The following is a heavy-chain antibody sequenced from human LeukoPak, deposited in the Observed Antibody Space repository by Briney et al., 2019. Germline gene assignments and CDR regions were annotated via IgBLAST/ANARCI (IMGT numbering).Heavy chain of an antibody. CDR2: ISSSGSNT. D-gene: IGHD3-10*01. J-gene: IGHJ4*02. Sequence: GGSLRLSCAPYGPTFNNYATRWVRHAPGKGREWVSCISSSGSNTDYADSVKGRFTNYRENSRDTLYLRMNSLRAEDTAVYYCAKAWGSGSGFFDFWGQGTLVTVSS. CDR1: GPTFNNYA. V-gene: IGHV3-23*01. CDR3: AKAWGSGSGFFDF.